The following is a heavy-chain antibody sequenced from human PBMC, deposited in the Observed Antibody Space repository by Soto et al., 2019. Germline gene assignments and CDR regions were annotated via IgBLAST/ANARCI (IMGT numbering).Heavy chain of an antibody. CDR2: ISAYNGNT. V-gene: IGHV1-18*01. CDR3: ARLVVVVAAPYYYYYMDV. CDR1: GYTFTSYG. Sequence: ASVKVSFKASGYTFTSYGISWVRQAPGQGLEWMGWISAYNGNTNYAQKLQGRVTMTTDTSTSTAYMELRSLRSDDTAVYYCARLVVVVAAPYYYYYMDVWGKATTVTVSS. D-gene: IGHD2-15*01. J-gene: IGHJ6*03.